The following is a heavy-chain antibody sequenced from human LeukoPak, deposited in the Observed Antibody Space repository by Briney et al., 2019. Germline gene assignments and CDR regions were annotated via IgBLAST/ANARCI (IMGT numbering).Heavy chain of an antibody. D-gene: IGHD2-8*02. Sequence: ASVKVSCKAYGGTFNIYPVNWLRQAPGQGLEWMGWIDPPSGTPHYAQKFQDTFTMTRDTSIGTAHLEVHRLKSDDTAVYYCARSGFSTGFYLDFWGQGTLISVSS. CDR2: IDPPSGTP. V-gene: IGHV1-2*02. J-gene: IGHJ4*02. CDR3: ARSGFSTGFYLDF. CDR1: GGTFNIYP.